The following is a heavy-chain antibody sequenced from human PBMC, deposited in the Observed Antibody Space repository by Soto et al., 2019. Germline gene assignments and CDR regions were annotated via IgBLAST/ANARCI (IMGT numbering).Heavy chain of an antibody. D-gene: IGHD4-17*01. V-gene: IGHV2-5*01. CDR3: AHRGYGNYPRDNWFDP. Sequence: QIPLKESGPTLVKPTQPLTLTCTFSGFSLTTAGAGVGWIRQPPGKALEWLALIYWNDDTRYSPSLKSRLTITKDTSKHQVVLTMTNMDPVDTATYYCAHRGYGNYPRDNWFDPWGQGILVIVSA. CDR2: IYWNDDT. CDR1: GFSLTTAGAG. J-gene: IGHJ5*02.